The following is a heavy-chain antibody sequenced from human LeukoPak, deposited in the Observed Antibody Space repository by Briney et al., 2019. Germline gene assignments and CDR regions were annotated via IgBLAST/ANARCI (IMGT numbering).Heavy chain of an antibody. D-gene: IGHD3-10*01. Sequence: PGGSLRLSCAACGFTFNGYAMGWVRQAPGKGLEWVSSISGSGANTYYANSVKGRFTVYRDNSKNTLYLQVNNLRAEDTAVYYCAKHLGSHNFDYTGQGTLVTVSS. CDR1: GFTFNGYA. CDR3: AKHLGSHNFDY. J-gene: IGHJ4*02. CDR2: ISGSGANT. V-gene: IGHV3-23*01.